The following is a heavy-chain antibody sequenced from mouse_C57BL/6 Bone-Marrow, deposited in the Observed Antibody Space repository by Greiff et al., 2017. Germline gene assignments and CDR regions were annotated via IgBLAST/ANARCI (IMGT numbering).Heavy chain of an antibody. Sequence: VQVVESGPGLVAPSQSLSITCTVSGFSLTSYGVHWVRQPPGKGLEWLVVIWSDGSTTYNSALNSRLSISKDNSKSQVFLKMNSLQTDDTAMYYCARPYYYDYDGYAMDYWGQGTSVTVSS. V-gene: IGHV2-6*03. J-gene: IGHJ4*01. D-gene: IGHD2-4*01. CDR2: IWSDGST. CDR3: ARPYYYDYDGYAMDY. CDR1: GFSLTSYG.